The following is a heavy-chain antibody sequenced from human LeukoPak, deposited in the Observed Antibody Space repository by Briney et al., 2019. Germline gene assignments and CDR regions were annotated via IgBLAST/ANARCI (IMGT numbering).Heavy chain of an antibody. V-gene: IGHV3-23*01. D-gene: IGHD2-2*01. J-gene: IGHJ4*02. CDR2: ISGSGDST. CDR3: AKGRSGVSSAAINC. CDR1: GFTFSSYA. Sequence: GGSLRLSCAASGFTFSSYAMSWVRQAPGKGLEWVSTISGSGDSTYYADSVKGRFTISRDNSKNTLHLQMNSLRAEDTAVYSCAKGRSGVSSAAINCWGQGTLVTVSS.